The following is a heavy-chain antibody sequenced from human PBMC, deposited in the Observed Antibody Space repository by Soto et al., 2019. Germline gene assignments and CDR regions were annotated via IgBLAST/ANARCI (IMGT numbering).Heavy chain of an antibody. J-gene: IGHJ4*02. CDR1: GFTFSGYA. CDR3: AKRISGWYEIDY. V-gene: IGHV3-23*01. CDR2: ITGGGGST. D-gene: IGHD6-19*01. Sequence: LRLSCVASGFTFSGYAMTRVRQAPGKGLEWVSAITGGGGSTYYADSVKGRFTISRDNSKNTLYLQMNSPRAEDTAVYYCAKRISGWYEIDYWGQGTLVTVSS.